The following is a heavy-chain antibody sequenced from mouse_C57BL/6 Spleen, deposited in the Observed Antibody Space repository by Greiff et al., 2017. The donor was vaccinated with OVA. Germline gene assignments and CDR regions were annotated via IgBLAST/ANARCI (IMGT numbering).Heavy chain of an antibody. D-gene: IGHD2-4*01. CDR1: GYAISSYW. CDR3: ARGNDYDVGAWFAY. V-gene: IGHV1-80*01. Sequence: VQLQQSGAELVKPGASVKISCKASGYAISSYWMNWVKQRPGKGLEWIGQIYPGDGDTKYNGKFKGKATLTADKSSSTAYMQLSSLTSEDSAVYFCARGNDYDVGAWFAYWGQGTLVTVSA. CDR2: IYPGDGDT. J-gene: IGHJ3*01.